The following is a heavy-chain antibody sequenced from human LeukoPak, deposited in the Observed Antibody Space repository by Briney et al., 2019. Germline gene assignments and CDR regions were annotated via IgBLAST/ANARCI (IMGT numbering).Heavy chain of an antibody. D-gene: IGHD2-15*01. J-gene: IGHJ5*02. CDR3: ARRFCTGGSCYYETNWFDP. Sequence: ASVKVSCKSSGYTFANYDINWVRQATGQGLEWMGWMNPNSGNTGYAQKFQGRVTMTRNTSISTAYMELSSLTSEDTAVYYCARRFCTGGSCYYETNWFDPWGQGTLVTVSS. CDR1: GYTFANYD. CDR2: MNPNSGNT. V-gene: IGHV1-8*01.